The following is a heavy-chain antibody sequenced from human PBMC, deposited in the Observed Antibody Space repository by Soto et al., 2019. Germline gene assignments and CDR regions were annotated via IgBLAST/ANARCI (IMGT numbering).Heavy chain of an antibody. Sequence: HPGGSLRLSCAASGFTFSSYGRHWVRQAPGKGLEWVAVIWYDGSNKYYADSVKGRFTISRDNSKNTLYLQMNSLRAEDTAVYYCAIQWELLSLDAFDIWGQGTRVTV. D-gene: IGHD1-26*01. J-gene: IGHJ3*02. V-gene: IGHV3-33*01. CDR3: AIQWELLSLDAFDI. CDR2: IWYDGSNK. CDR1: GFTFSSYG.